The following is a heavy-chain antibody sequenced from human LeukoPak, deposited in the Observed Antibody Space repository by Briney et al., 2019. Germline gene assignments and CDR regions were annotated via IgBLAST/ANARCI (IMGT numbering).Heavy chain of an antibody. D-gene: IGHD4-17*01. CDR2: INDGGST. Sequence: SETLSLTCTVSGGSISSNNYYWGWIRQPPGRGLEWIASINDGGSTYCNPSLKSRVTMSVDTSKNQFSLRLSSVTAADTAMYYCVRDDFGDYTGRFDPWGQGTLVTVSS. J-gene: IGHJ5*02. V-gene: IGHV4-39*07. CDR1: GGSISSNNYY. CDR3: VRDDFGDYTGRFDP.